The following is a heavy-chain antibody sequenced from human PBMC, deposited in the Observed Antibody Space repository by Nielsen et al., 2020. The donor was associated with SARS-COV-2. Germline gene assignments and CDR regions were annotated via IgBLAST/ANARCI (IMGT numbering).Heavy chain of an antibody. Sequence: GSLRLSCTVSGGSITSSYWSWIRQPPGKGLEWIGYVYSSGSTSYNPSLKGRVTISVDTSKNQFSLSLSSVTAADTAVYYCARHAPGYYDYWGQGTLVTVSS. V-gene: IGHV4-59*08. CDR2: VYSSGST. J-gene: IGHJ4*02. D-gene: IGHD3-22*01. CDR3: ARHAPGYYDY. CDR1: GGSITSSY.